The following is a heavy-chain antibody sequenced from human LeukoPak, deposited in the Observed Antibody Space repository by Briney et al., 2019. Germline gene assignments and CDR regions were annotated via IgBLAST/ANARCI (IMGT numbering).Heavy chain of an antibody. CDR3: ARLDYYDSSGYSHFDY. CDR2: IYYTGST. Sequence: ASKTLSLTCTVSGGSISSSRYSWGWIRQPPGKGLEWIATIYYTGSTYYNLSLKSRVSISVDTSKNQFSLKLSSVTAADTAVYYCARLDYYDSSGYSHFDYWGQGTLVTVSS. D-gene: IGHD3-22*01. V-gene: IGHV4-39*01. J-gene: IGHJ4*02. CDR1: GGSISSSRYS.